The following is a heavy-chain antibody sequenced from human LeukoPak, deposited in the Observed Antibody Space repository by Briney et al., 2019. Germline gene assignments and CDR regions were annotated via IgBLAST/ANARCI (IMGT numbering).Heavy chain of an antibody. V-gene: IGHV3-74*01. J-gene: IGHJ4*02. Sequence: PGGSLRLSCAASGFTLSSYWMHWVRQAPGKGLVWVSRINSDGSSTSYADSVKGRFTISRDNAKHTLYLQMNSLRAEDTAVYYCARDWQDTGAFDYWGQGTLVTVSS. D-gene: IGHD1-26*01. CDR2: INSDGSST. CDR3: ARDWQDTGAFDY. CDR1: GFTLSSYW.